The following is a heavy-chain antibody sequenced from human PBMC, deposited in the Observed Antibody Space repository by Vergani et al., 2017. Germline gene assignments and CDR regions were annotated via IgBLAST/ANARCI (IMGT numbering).Heavy chain of an antibody. CDR1: GYSFTSYW. D-gene: IGHD2-21*02. V-gene: IGHV5-10-1*01. CDR3: ARHDLASVVTAMPLGIDY. Sequence: EVQLVQSGAEVKKPGESLRISCKGSGYSFTSYWISWVRQMPGKGLEWMGRIDPSDSYTNYSPSFQGHVTISADKSISTAYLQWSSLKASDTAMYYCARHDLASVVTAMPLGIDYWGQGTLVTVSS. J-gene: IGHJ4*02. CDR2: IDPSDSYT.